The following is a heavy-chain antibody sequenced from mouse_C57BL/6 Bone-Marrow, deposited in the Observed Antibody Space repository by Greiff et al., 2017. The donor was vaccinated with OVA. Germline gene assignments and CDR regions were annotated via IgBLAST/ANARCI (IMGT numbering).Heavy chain of an antibody. J-gene: IGHJ3*01. CDR2: IDPSDSYT. D-gene: IGHD1-2*01. CDR3: ERQTTAAY. CDR1: GYTFTSYW. V-gene: IGHV1-59*01. Sequence: QVQLQQPGAELVRPGTSVKLSCKASGYTFTSYWMHWVKQRPGQGLEWIGVIDPSDSYTNYNQKFKGKATLTVDTSSSTAYMQLSSLTSEDSAVYYCERQTTAAYWGQGTLVTVSA.